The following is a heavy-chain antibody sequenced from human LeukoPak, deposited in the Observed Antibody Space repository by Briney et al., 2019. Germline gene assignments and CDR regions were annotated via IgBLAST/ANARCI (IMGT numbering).Heavy chain of an antibody. CDR1: GFSYSSYR. J-gene: IGHJ4*02. D-gene: IGHD6-19*01. Sequence: PGGSLRLSCAASGFSYSSYRMNWVRQAPGKGLEWVSSVSNSGDYIYYADSVKGRFTISRDNAKNSLYLQMNSLRAEDTAVYYCARASSGWQFDYWGQGTLVTVSS. CDR3: ARASSGWQFDY. V-gene: IGHV3-21*01. CDR2: VSNSGDYI.